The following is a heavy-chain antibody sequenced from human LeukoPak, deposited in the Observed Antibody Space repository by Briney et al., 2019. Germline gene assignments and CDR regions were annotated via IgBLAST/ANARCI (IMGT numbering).Heavy chain of an antibody. CDR2: ISGSGGST. D-gene: IGHD6-13*01. CDR1: GFTFSSYA. CDR3: AKDTPGIAAANYNWFDP. J-gene: IGHJ5*02. Sequence: GGSLRLSCAASGFTFSSYAMSWVRQAPGKGLEWVSAISGSGGSTYYADSAKGRFTISRDNSKNTLYLQMNSLRAEDTAVYYCAKDTPGIAAANYNWFDPWGQGTLVTVSS. V-gene: IGHV3-23*01.